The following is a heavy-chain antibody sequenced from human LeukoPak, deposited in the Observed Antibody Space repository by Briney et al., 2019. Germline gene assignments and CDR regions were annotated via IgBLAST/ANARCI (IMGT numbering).Heavy chain of an antibody. Sequence: SETLSLTCTVSGGSISSGYYWGWIRQAPGKGLEWIGSIYNSGSTYYNPSLKSRVTISVDMSKNQFSLKMSSVTAADTAVYYCARGIAAAGYYFDYWGQGTLVTVSS. CDR1: GGSISSGYY. CDR2: IYNSGST. CDR3: ARGIAAAGYYFDY. V-gene: IGHV4-38-2*02. D-gene: IGHD6-13*01. J-gene: IGHJ4*02.